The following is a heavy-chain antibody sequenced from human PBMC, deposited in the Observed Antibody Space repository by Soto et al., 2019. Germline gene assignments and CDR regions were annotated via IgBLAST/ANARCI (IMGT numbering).Heavy chain of an antibody. J-gene: IGHJ4*02. CDR1: GFTFSSYA. Sequence: VQLVESGGGVVQPGRSLRLSCAASGFTFSSYAMHWVRQAPGKGLEWVAVISYDGSNKYYADSVKGRFTISRDNSKNTLYLQMNSLRAEDTAVYYCARDPGGYIPSYYFDYWGQGTLVTVSS. CDR3: ARDPGGYIPSYYFDY. V-gene: IGHV3-30-3*01. CDR2: ISYDGSNK. D-gene: IGHD2-8*02.